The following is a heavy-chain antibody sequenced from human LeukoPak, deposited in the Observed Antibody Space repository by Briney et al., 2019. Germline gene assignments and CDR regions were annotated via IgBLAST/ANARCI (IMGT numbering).Heavy chain of an antibody. J-gene: IGHJ4*02. CDR3: AKDKGIAVAGTGYFDY. V-gene: IGHV3-9*01. CDR2: ISWNSGSI. Sequence: GRSLRLFCAASGFTFDDYAMHWVRQAPGKGLEWVSGISWNSGSIGYADSVKGRFTISRDNAKNSLYLQMNSLRAEDTALYYCAKDKGIAVAGTGYFDYWGQGTLVTVSS. CDR1: GFTFDDYA. D-gene: IGHD6-19*01.